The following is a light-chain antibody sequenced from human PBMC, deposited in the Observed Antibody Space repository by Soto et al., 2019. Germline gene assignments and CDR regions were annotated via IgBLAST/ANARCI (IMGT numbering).Light chain of an antibody. V-gene: IGKV3-20*01. CDR3: QQYNTWPPTWT. J-gene: IGKJ1*01. CDR2: GAS. CDR1: QSVSNNY. Sequence: EVVLTQSPGTLCLSPGERATLSCRASQSVSNNYLAWYQQNPGPAPTPLIYGASSRATGIPDRFSGSGSGTDFTLTITSLQSEDFPVYYCQQYNTWPPTWTFGRRTKLAI.